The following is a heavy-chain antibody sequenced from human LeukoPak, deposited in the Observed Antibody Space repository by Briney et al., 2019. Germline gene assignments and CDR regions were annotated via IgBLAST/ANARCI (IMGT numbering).Heavy chain of an antibody. Sequence: GGSLRLSSAASGFTFSNYWMHWVRQAPGKGLVWVSRINSDGSDTSYADSVKGRFTISRDNAKNTLYLQMNSLRAEDTAVYYCAGISGGTYLNAFDIWGQGTMVTVSS. CDR3: AGISGGTYLNAFDI. V-gene: IGHV3-74*01. D-gene: IGHD1-26*01. J-gene: IGHJ3*02. CDR1: GFTFSNYW. CDR2: INSDGSDT.